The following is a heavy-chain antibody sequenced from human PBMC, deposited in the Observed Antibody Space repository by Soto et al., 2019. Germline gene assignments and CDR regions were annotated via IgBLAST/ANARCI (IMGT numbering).Heavy chain of an antibody. J-gene: IGHJ3*02. Sequence: WETLSLTCAVSGGSISSSNWWSWVRQPPGKGLEWIGEIYHSGSTNYNPSLKSRVTISVDKSKNQFSLKLSSVTAADTAVYYCARVSPFYYDSSGYLGPGAFDIWGQGTMVTVSS. CDR2: IYHSGST. CDR3: ARVSPFYYDSSGYLGPGAFDI. V-gene: IGHV4-4*02. CDR1: GGSISSSNW. D-gene: IGHD3-22*01.